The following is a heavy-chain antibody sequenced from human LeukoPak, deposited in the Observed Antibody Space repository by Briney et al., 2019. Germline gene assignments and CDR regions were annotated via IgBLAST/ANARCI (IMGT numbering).Heavy chain of an antibody. CDR3: ARDQELGF. J-gene: IGHJ4*02. D-gene: IGHD3-10*01. CDR2: SYISGST. Sequence: PSETLSLTCTVSGASINSYYWNWIRQPAGKGLEWIGRSYISGSTDYNPSLKSRVTVSVDTSQNQFSLKLTSVTAADTAVYYCARDQELGFWGQGTLVTVS. CDR1: GASINSYY. V-gene: IGHV4-4*07.